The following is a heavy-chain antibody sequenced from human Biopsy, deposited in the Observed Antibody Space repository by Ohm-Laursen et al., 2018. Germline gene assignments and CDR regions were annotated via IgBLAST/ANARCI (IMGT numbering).Heavy chain of an antibody. CDR3: ARDRDRRGWFDP. J-gene: IGHJ5*02. V-gene: IGHV4-34*01. D-gene: IGHD1-14*01. CDR1: GESFNGYY. Sequence: SETLSLTCPVYGESFNGYYWSWIRQTPGKGLEWIGEINHSGRTNYNPSLKSRVTISVDTSKNKFSLRVSSVTAADTAVYYCARDRDRRGWFDPWGQGTLVTVSS. CDR2: INHSGRT.